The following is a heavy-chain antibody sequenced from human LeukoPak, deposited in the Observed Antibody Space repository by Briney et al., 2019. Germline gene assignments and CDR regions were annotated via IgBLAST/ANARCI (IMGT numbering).Heavy chain of an antibody. CDR2: IYPGDSDT. CDR1: GYNFASYW. J-gene: IGHJ3*02. V-gene: IGHV5-51*01. Sequence: GESLKISCKGSGYNFASYWIGWVRQMPGKGLECMGIIYPGDSDTRYSPSFQGQVTISADKSISTAYLQWSSQKASDTAMYYCARADRYALDIWGQGTMVTVSS. CDR3: ARADRYALDI.